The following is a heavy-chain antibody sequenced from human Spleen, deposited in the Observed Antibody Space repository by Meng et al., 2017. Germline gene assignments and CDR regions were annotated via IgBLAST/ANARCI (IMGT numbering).Heavy chain of an antibody. CDR3: ARSVVRGPLPCWFDP. Sequence: GESLKISCAASGFSFSTYWMTWVRQAPGKGLEWLSHISKSGSTKYYAESVKGRFTISRDNAKNSVYLQMNSLRVEDTAVYYCARSVVRGPLPCWFDPWGQGALVTVSS. D-gene: IGHD3-10*01. V-gene: IGHV3-48*04. CDR2: ISKSGSTK. CDR1: GFSFSTYW. J-gene: IGHJ5*02.